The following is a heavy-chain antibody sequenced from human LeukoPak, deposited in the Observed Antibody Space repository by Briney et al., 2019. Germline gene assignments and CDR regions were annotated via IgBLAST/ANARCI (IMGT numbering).Heavy chain of an antibody. D-gene: IGHD5-12*01. V-gene: IGHV4-59*01. Sequence: SETLSLTCTVSGGSISSYYWSWIRQPPGKGLEWIGYIYYSGSTNYNPSLKSRVTIPVDTSKNQFSLKLSSVTAADTAVYYCARERRGYSGYPRMDVWGQGTTVTVSS. CDR3: ARERRGYSGYPRMDV. CDR2: IYYSGST. J-gene: IGHJ6*02. CDR1: GGSISSYY.